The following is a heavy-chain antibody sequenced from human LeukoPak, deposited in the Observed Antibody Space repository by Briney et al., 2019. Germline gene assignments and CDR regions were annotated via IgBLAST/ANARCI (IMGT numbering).Heavy chain of an antibody. Sequence: PSETLSLTCAVYGGSLSGYYWTWIRQSPGKGLEWIGQINHSGSTNYNPSLKSRVTISVDMSSNQFSLKLSSVTAADTAVYYCARVESYGLSYYFDYWGQGTLVTVSS. CDR1: GGSLSGYY. D-gene: IGHD3-16*01. CDR2: INHSGST. J-gene: IGHJ4*02. CDR3: ARVESYGLSYYFDY. V-gene: IGHV4-34*01.